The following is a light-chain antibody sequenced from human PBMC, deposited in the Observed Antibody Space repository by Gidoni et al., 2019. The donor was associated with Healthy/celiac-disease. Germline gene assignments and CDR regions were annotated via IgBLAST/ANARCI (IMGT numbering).Light chain of an antibody. Sequence: DIVMTQSPASLAVSLGERATINCKSSQSVLYSSNNKHYLAWYQQKPGQPPKLLIYWASTRESGVPDRFSGSGSGTDFTLTISSLQAEDVAVYYCQQYYSTPQTFGQGTKVEIK. CDR2: WAS. V-gene: IGKV4-1*01. CDR1: QSVLYSSNNKHY. CDR3: QQYYSTPQT. J-gene: IGKJ1*01.